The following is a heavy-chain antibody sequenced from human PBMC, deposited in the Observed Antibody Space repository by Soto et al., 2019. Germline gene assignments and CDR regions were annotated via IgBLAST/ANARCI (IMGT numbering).Heavy chain of an antibody. Sequence: SETLSLTCTVSGVCISSSYWSWIRQPPGKGLEWIGYIYYSGSTNYNPSLKSRVTISVDTPKNQLSLKLSSVTAADTAVYYCARDHYYYDSSGYYYWFDPWGQGTLVTVSS. D-gene: IGHD3-22*01. CDR1: GVCISSSY. J-gene: IGHJ5*02. V-gene: IGHV4-59*01. CDR3: ARDHYYYDSSGYYYWFDP. CDR2: IYYSGST.